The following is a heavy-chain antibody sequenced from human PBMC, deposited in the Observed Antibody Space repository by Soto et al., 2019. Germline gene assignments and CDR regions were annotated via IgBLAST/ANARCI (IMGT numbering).Heavy chain of an antibody. V-gene: IGHV1-18*01. CDR3: ARDPSLPYSSSPPSHYYYYYMDV. Sequence: QVQLVQSGAEVKKPGASVKVSCKASGYTFTSYGISWVRQAPGQGLEWMGWISAYNGNTNYAQKLQGRVTMTTDTSTSTAYMELRILSSDDTSVYYSARDPSLPYSSSPPSHYYYYYMDVWVKGTTVTVSS. CDR1: GYTFTSYG. CDR2: ISAYNGNT. J-gene: IGHJ6*03. D-gene: IGHD6-6*01.